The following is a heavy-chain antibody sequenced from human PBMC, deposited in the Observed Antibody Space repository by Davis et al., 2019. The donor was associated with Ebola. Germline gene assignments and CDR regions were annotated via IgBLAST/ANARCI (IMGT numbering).Heavy chain of an antibody. CDR1: GGSISSSNW. J-gene: IGHJ6*02. D-gene: IGHD2-2*01. V-gene: IGHV3-66*01. CDR3: VKGDIVVVPAAIPDYYYYYGMDV. CDR2: IYSGGST. Sequence: GGSLRLSCAVSGGSISSSNWWSWVRQAPGKGLEWVSVIYSGGSTYYADSVKGRFTISRDNSKNTLYLQMSSLRAEDTAVYYCVKGDIVVVPAAIPDYYYYYGMDVWGQGTTVTVSS.